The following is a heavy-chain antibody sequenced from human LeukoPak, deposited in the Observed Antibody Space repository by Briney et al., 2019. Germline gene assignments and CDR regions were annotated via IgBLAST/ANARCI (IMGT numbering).Heavy chain of an antibody. V-gene: IGHV5-51*01. Sequence: PGESLKISCKGSGYSFTSYWIGWVRQMPGKGLEWMGIVYPGDSDTRYSPSFQGQVTISADKSISTAYLQWSSLKASDTAMYYCARTPLEYYYYMDVWGKGTTVTVSS. J-gene: IGHJ6*03. CDR1: GYSFTSYW. D-gene: IGHD3-3*01. CDR3: ARTPLEYYYYMDV. CDR2: VYPGDSDT.